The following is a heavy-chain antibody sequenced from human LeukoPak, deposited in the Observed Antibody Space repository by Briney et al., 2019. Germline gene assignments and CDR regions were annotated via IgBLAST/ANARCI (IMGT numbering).Heavy chain of an antibody. V-gene: IGHV1-2*02. D-gene: IGHD3-16*02. CDR1: GYTGTGYF. CDR2: MNPNSGCT. J-gene: IGHJ2*01. Sequence: ASVKVSCKASGYTGTGYFMHWVRQAPGQGLEWRVWMNPNSGCTNNPQKYPRRVTMTRDTAISTAYRELSRLRSEDTAVKYCAEANNTGHLLYGMDVWGRGTLVTVSS. CDR3: AEANNTGHLLYGMDV.